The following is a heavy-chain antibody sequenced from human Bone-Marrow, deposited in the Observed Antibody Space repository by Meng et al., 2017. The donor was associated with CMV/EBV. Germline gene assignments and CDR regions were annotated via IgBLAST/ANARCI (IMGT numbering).Heavy chain of an antibody. V-gene: IGHV4-59*01. Sequence: SETLSLTCTVSGGSISSYYWSWVRQPPGKGLEWIGYIYYSGSTNYNPSLKSRVTISVDTSKNQFSLKLSSVTAADTAVYYCARGPSSWFPLFDYWGQGTLVTVSS. CDR1: GGSISSYY. CDR2: IYYSGST. J-gene: IGHJ4*02. CDR3: ARGPSSWFPLFDY. D-gene: IGHD6-13*01.